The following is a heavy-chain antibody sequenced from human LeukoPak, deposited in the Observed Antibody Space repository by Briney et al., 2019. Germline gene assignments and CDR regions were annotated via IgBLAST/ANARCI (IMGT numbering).Heavy chain of an antibody. V-gene: IGHV4-38-2*01. CDR1: GYSISSGYY. Sequence: SETLSLTCAVSGYSISSGYYWGWVRQPPGKGLEWIWSIYHSGSTYYNPSLKSRVTISVDTSKHQFSLKLSSVTAADTAVYYCARLRELPDFDYWGQGTLVTVSS. CDR3: ARLRELPDFDY. CDR2: IYHSGST. D-gene: IGHD1-26*01. J-gene: IGHJ4*02.